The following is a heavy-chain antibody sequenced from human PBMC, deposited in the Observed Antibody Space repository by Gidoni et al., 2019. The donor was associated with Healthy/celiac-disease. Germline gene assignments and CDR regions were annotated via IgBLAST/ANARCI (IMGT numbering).Heavy chain of an antibody. V-gene: IGHV4-39*01. CDR2: IYYSGST. Sequence: QLQLQESGPGLVKPSETLSLTCTVSGGSLTSSSYYWGWIRQPPGKGLGWLGSIYYSGSTYYNPSLKSRVTISVDTSKNQCSLKLSSVTAADTAVYYCARRYCSSTSCYTRDWFDPWGQGTLVTVSS. CDR3: ARRYCSSTSCYTRDWFDP. J-gene: IGHJ5*02. CDR1: GGSLTSSSYY. D-gene: IGHD2-2*02.